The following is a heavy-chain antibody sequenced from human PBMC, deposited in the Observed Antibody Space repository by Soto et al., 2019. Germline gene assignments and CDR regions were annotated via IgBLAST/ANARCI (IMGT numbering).Heavy chain of an antibody. J-gene: IGHJ6*02. CDR2: IYYSGST. CDR3: ARHSGSGWPYYYYGMDV. V-gene: IGHV4-39*01. Sequence: QLQLQESGPGLVKPSETLSLTCTVSGGSISSSSYYWGWIRQPPGKGLEWIGSIYYSGSTYYNPSLKSRVTISVDTSKNQFSLKLSSVTAADPAVYYCARHSGSGWPYYYYGMDVWGQGTTVTVSS. CDR1: GGSISSSSYY. D-gene: IGHD6-19*01.